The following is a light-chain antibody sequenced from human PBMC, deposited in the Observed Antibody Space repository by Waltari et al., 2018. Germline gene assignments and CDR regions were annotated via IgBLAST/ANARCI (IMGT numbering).Light chain of an antibody. Sequence: QSALTQPASVSGSPGHSIPTSCTGTSSAVGFFHLFSWYQQPPGKVPKLIIYEVTKRPSGVSNCFSASKSGHTASLTISGLQAEDEADYYCFSYTRSTTLVFGGGTKLTVL. J-gene: IGLJ2*01. CDR2: EVT. V-gene: IGLV2-23*02. CDR3: FSYTRSTTLV. CDR1: SSAVGFFHL.